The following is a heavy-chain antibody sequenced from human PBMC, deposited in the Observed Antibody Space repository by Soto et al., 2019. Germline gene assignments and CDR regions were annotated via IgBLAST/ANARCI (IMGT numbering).Heavy chain of an antibody. CDR2: ISAYNGNT. Sequence: ASVKVSCKASGYTFTSYGISWVRQAPGQGLEWMGWISAYNGNTNYAQKLQGRVTMTTDTSTSTAYMELRSLRSDDTAVYYCAREGCTSGVCYTPYYYYYGMDVWGQGTTVTVSS. CDR3: AREGCTSGVCYTPYYYYYGMDV. V-gene: IGHV1-18*04. J-gene: IGHJ6*02. CDR1: GYTFTSYG. D-gene: IGHD2-8*01.